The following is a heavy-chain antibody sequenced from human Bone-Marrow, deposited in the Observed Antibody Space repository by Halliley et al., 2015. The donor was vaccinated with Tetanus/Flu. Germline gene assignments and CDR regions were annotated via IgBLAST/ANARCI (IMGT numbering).Heavy chain of an antibody. CDR3: AKDLEGSSTPKYYYYALDV. D-gene: IGHD2-2*01. V-gene: IGHV3-30*18. J-gene: IGHJ6*02. CDR2: SYDGSNQ. Sequence: SYDGSNQQYADSVKGRFTISRDNSKNTLYLQMNSLRPEDTAVYYCAKDLEGSSTPKYYYYALDVWGQGTTVTVSS.